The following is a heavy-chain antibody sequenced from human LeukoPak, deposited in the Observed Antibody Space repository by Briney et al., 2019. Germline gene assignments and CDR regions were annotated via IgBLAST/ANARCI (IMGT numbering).Heavy chain of an antibody. Sequence: KSSETLSLTCTVSGGSISSSSYYWGWIRQPPGKGLEWIGSIYYSGSTYYNPSLKSRVTISVDTSKNQFSLKLSSVTAADTAVYYCARQSPSGLWFGELLREHYYYGMDVWGQGTTVTVSS. J-gene: IGHJ6*02. D-gene: IGHD3-10*01. CDR2: IYYSGST. V-gene: IGHV4-39*01. CDR1: GGSISSSSYY. CDR3: ARQSPSGLWFGELLREHYYYGMDV.